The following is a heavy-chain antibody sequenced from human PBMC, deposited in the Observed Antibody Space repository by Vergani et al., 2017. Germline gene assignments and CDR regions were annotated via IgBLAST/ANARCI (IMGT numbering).Heavy chain of an antibody. CDR3: ARGYIMDV. CDR2: INPSGGHT. D-gene: IGHD5-12*01. V-gene: IGHV1-46*01. Sequence: QVQVVQSGAEVKKSGASVKVSCKTSGYTFSNYYMHWVRQAPGQGLEWMGIINPSGGHTNYAQKFQGRVTMTRDTSTSTVYMELSSLRSEDTAVYYCARGYIMDVWGQGTAVTVSS. J-gene: IGHJ6*02. CDR1: GYTFSNYY.